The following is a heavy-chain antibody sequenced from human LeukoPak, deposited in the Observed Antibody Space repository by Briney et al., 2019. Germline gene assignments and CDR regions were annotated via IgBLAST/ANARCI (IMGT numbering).Heavy chain of an antibody. CDR3: VRDLILVWTPGDDFDH. Sequence: GGSLRLSCAASGFTFSNYWMHWVRQAPGKGLEWVSRINERATIISYADSVKGRFTISRENARNTLYLQMNSLAAEDTAVYYCVRDLILVWTPGDDFDHWGQGTLVTVSS. J-gene: IGHJ4*02. D-gene: IGHD3-16*01. CDR2: INERATII. V-gene: IGHV3-74*01. CDR1: GFTFSNYW.